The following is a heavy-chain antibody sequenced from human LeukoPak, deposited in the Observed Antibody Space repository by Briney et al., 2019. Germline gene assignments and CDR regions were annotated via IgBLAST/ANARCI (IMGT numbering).Heavy chain of an antibody. CDR2: INHSGST. J-gene: IGHJ4*02. Sequence: SETLSLTCAVYGGSFSGYYWSWIRQPPGKGLEWIGEINHSGSTNYNPSLKSRVTISVDTSKNQFCLKLSSVTAADTAVYYCAASVVVVAARDYWGQGTLVTVSS. D-gene: IGHD2-15*01. V-gene: IGHV4-34*01. CDR1: GGSFSGYY. CDR3: AASVVVVAARDY.